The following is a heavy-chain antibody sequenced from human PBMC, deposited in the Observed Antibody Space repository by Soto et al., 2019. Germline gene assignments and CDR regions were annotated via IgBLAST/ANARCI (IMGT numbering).Heavy chain of an antibody. J-gene: IGHJ4*02. V-gene: IGHV4-30-4*01. CDR2: IYNSGST. CDR1: GGSVSSGGYL. D-gene: IGHD3-3*01. CDR3: ARGPSADKIDF. Sequence: QVQLQESGPGLVEPSQTLSLTCTVSGGSVSSGGYLWSWIRQPPGEGLEWFGHIYNSGSTYSNPSLRGRVTISVDTSKSQFSLKLSSVTAADTAVYYCARGPSADKIDFWGQGTLVTVSS.